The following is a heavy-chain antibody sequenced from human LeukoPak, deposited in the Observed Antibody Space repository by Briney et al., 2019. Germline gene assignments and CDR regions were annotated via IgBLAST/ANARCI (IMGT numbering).Heavy chain of an antibody. Sequence: ASVKVSCKASGYTFTSYDINWVRQATGQGLEWMGWMNPNSGNTGYAQKFQGRVTMTRNTSISTAYMELGSLRSEDTAVYYCARVEVYCSSTSCYLGYSWFDPWGQGTLVTVSS. CDR2: MNPNSGNT. J-gene: IGHJ5*02. CDR1: GYTFTSYD. D-gene: IGHD2-2*01. V-gene: IGHV1-8*01. CDR3: ARVEVYCSSTSCYLGYSWFDP.